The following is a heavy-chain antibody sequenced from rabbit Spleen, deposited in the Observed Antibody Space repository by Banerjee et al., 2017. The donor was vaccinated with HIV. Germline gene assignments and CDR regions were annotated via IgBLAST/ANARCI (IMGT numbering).Heavy chain of an antibody. CDR3: ARDSCSSFSSYGMDL. V-gene: IGHV1S45*01. Sequence: QEQLEESGGDLVKPEGSLTLTCTDSGFSLSSSHWIFWDRQAPGKELEWIASNYTGSGATYYAIWAKGRFTISKTSSTTVTLQMTSLTAADTATYFCARDSCSSFSSYGMDLWGPGTLVTVS. J-gene: IGHJ6*01. D-gene: IGHD8-1*01. CDR2: NYTGSGAT. CDR1: GFSLSSSHW.